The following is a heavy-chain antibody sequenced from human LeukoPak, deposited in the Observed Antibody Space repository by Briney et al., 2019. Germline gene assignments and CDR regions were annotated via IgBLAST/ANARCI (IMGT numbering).Heavy chain of an antibody. D-gene: IGHD1-26*01. CDR3: ARGRGGSYHY. V-gene: IGHV3-74*01. CDR2: INTDGSTT. Sequence: PGGSLRLSCAASGFTFSNDWMHWVLQAPGKGLVWVSRINTDGSTTTYADSVKGRFTISRDNAKNTLYLQMNSLRVEDTAVYYCARGRGGSYHYWGQGTLVTVSS. J-gene: IGHJ4*02. CDR1: GFTFSNDW.